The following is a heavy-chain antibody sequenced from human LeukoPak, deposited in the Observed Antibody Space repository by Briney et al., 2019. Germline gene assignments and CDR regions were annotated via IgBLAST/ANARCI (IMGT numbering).Heavy chain of an antibody. Sequence: ASVKVSCKASGYTFTSYGTSWVRQAPGQGLEWMGWISAYNGNTNYAQKLQGRVTMTTDTSSSTAYMELRSLRSDDTAVYYCARLRYSSGWYLYYMDVWGKGTTVTVSS. D-gene: IGHD6-19*01. CDR1: GYTFTSYG. V-gene: IGHV1-18*01. CDR2: ISAYNGNT. J-gene: IGHJ6*03. CDR3: ARLRYSSGWYLYYMDV.